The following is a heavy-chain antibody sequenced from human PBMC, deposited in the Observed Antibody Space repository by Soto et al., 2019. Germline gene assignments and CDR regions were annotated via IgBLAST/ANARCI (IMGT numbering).Heavy chain of an antibody. J-gene: IGHJ4*02. D-gene: IGHD3-16*01. CDR1: GFTLSGYS. V-gene: IGHV3-21*01. CDR3: ARGLRRIGTEVDY. CDR2: ISSTSTFI. Sequence: GGSLRLSCVASGFTLSGYSMHWVRQAPGKGLEWVSSISSTSTFIYYSASVEGRFTVSRDNANNSVLPHMNSLRDEDTAVYYCARGLRRIGTEVDYWGQGTLVTVSS.